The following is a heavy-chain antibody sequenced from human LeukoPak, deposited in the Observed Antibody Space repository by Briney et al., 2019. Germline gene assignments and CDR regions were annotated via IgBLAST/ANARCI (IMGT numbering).Heavy chain of an antibody. CDR1: GFTFSSYS. J-gene: IGHJ6*03. CDR2: ISSSSSTI. V-gene: IGHV3-48*04. CDR3: ARVPAAIMYYYYMDV. D-gene: IGHD2-2*01. Sequence: WGSLRLSCAASGFTFSSYSMNWVRQAPGKGLEWVSYISSSSSTIYYADSVKGRFTISRDNAKNSLYLQMNSLRAEDTAVYYCARVPAAIMYYYYMDVWGKGTTVTVSS.